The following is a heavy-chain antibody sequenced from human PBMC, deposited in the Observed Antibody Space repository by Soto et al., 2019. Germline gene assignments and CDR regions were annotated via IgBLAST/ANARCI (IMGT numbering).Heavy chain of an antibody. J-gene: IGHJ6*02. CDR2: IYSGGST. V-gene: IGHV3-66*01. D-gene: IGHD4-4*01. Sequence: GGSLRLSCAASGLTVSSNYMSWVRQAPGKGLEWVSVIYSGGSTYYADSVKGRFTISRDNSKNTLYLQMNSLRAEDTAVYYCAREGFDYSNYYYYGMDVWGQGTTVTVS. CDR3: AREGFDYSNYYYYGMDV. CDR1: GLTVSSNY.